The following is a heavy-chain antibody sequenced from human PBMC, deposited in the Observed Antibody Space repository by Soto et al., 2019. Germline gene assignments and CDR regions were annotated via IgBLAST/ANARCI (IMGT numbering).Heavy chain of an antibody. CDR1: GGTFSSYA. V-gene: IGHV1-69*06. CDR3: ARSHDYGDYEAYFDY. Sequence: SVKVSCKASGGTFSSYAISWVRQAPGQGLEWMGGIIPIFGTANYAQKFQGRVTITADKSTSTAYMELSRLRSEDTAVYYCARSHDYGDYEAYFDYWGQGTLLTVSS. D-gene: IGHD4-17*01. CDR2: IIPIFGTA. J-gene: IGHJ4*02.